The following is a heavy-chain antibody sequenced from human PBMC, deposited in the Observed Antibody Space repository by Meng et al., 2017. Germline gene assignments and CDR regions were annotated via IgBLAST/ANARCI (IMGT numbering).Heavy chain of an antibody. D-gene: IGHD3-16*02. CDR1: GFTFSSYW. Sequence: GGSLRLSCAASGFTFSSYWMSWVRQAPGKGLEWVANIKQDGSEKYYVDSVKGRFTISRDNSKNTLYLQMNSLRAEDTAVYYCAKDYLSFTAAYGMEGGGKG. CDR3: AKDYLSFTAAYGMEG. V-gene: IGHV3-7*03. CDR2: IKQDGSEK. J-gene: IGHJ6*04.